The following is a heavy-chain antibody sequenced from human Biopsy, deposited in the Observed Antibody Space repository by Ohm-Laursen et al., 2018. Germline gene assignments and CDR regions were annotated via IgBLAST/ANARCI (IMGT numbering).Heavy chain of an antibody. CDR2: IYTSGIT. J-gene: IGHJ5*02. D-gene: IGHD1-14*01. CDR1: GGSLSSYS. V-gene: IGHV4-4*07. Sequence: GTLSLTCTVSGGSLSSYSWSWIRQPAGKGLEWIGQIYTSGITNYNPSLKSRVTMSVDTSKNKFSLRVSSVTAADTAVYYCARDRDRRGWFDPWGQETLVTVSS. CDR3: ARDRDRRGWFDP.